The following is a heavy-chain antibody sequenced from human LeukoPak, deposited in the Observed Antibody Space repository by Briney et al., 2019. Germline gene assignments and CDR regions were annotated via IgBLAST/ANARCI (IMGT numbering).Heavy chain of an antibody. CDR2: SFHSGSP. CDR1: GGSISSSDYY. J-gene: IGHJ4*02. Sequence: PSETLSLTCGASGGSISSSDYYWGWIRQPPGKGLEWIGSSFHSGSPYYNPSLKSRVTISVDTSKNQSSLKLNSVTDADTAIYYCARATATGSWGLFDYWGQGAQVIVSS. CDR3: ARATATGSWGLFDY. D-gene: IGHD1-1*01. V-gene: IGHV4-39*01.